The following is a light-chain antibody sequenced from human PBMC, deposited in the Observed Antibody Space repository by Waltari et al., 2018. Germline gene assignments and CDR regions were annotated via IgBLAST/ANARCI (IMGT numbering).Light chain of an antibody. J-gene: IGKJ2*01. CDR1: QSLTKKY. CDR3: QQYGSSGMYT. V-gene: IGKV3-20*01. CDR2: GAS. Sequence: VLTQSPGTLSLSPGERATLSCRASQSLTKKYLAWYQQKPGQAPRLLIYGASSRAAGIPDRFSGSGSGTDFTLTISRLEPEDFAVYYCQQYGSSGMYTFGQGTKLEIK.